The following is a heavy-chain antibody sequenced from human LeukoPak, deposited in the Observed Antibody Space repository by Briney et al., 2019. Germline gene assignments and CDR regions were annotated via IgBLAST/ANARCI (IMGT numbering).Heavy chain of an antibody. CDR3: ASTPYCSGTSCSKRDYYGMDV. CDR1: GGTFSSYA. CDR2: IIPIFGTA. D-gene: IGHD2-2*01. J-gene: IGHJ6*04. Sequence: SVKVSCKASGGTFSSYAISWVRQAPGQGLEWMGGIIPIFGTANYAQKFQGRVTITADESTSTAYMELSSLRSEDTAVYYCASTPYCSGTSCSKRDYYGMDVWGKGTTVTVSS. V-gene: IGHV1-69*13.